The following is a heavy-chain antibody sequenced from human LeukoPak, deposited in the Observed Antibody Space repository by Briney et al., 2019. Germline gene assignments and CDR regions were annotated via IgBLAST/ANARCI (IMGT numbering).Heavy chain of an antibody. CDR1: GGSISSGDYY. J-gene: IGHJ4*02. V-gene: IGHV4-30-4*08. CDR3: AGGSTNPDFWSGYYDTAQLWGLGY. D-gene: IGHD3-3*01. Sequence: SETLSLTCTVSGGSISSGDYYWSWIRQPPGKGLEWIGYIYYSGSTYYNPSLKSRVTISVDTSKNQFSLKLSSVTAADTAVYYCAGGSTNPDFWSGYYDTAQLWGLGYWGQGTLVTVSS. CDR2: IYYSGST.